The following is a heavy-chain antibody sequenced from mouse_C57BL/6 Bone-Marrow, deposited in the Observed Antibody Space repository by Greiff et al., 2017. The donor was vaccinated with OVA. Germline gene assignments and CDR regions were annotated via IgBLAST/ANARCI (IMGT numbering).Heavy chain of an antibody. CDR1: GFNIKDYY. J-gene: IGHJ1*03. CDR3: AAVVAAYWYFDD. D-gene: IGHD1-1*01. CDR2: IDPEDGET. Sequence: VQLQQSGAELVKPGASVKLSCTASGFNIKDYYMHWVKQRTEQGLEWIGRIDPEDGETKYAPKFQGKATLTADTSSNTAYLQLSSLTFEDTAVYYCAAVVAAYWYFDDWGTGTTVTVSS. V-gene: IGHV14-2*01.